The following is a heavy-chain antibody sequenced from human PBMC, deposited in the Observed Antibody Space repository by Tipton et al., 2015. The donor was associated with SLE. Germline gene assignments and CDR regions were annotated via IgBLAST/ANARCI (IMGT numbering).Heavy chain of an antibody. D-gene: IGHD3-3*01. V-gene: IGHV4-39*07. Sequence: TLSLTCNVSGGSISSNNYYWGWIRQPPGKGLEWVGSFYSSGTRYYNPSLESRVTISVDTSKNQFSLRLSSVTATDTAVYYCASSPGVTLFRVVTYFDLWGQGILVTVSS. CDR3: ASSPGVTLFRVVTYFDL. CDR2: FYSSGTR. J-gene: IGHJ4*02. CDR1: GGSISSNNYY.